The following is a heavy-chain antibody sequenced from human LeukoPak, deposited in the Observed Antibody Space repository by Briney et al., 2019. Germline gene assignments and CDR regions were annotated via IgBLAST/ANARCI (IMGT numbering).Heavy chain of an antibody. CDR3: ARGSISRITMVRGVITPRDYYYGMDV. V-gene: IGHV4-59*01. Sequence: SETLSLTCTVSGGSISSYYWSWIRQPPGKGLEWIGYIYYSGSTNYNPSLKSRVTISVDTSKNQFSLKLSSVTAADTAVYYCARGSISRITMVRGVITPRDYYYGMDVWGQGTTVTVSS. CDR1: GGSISSYY. CDR2: IYYSGST. D-gene: IGHD3-10*01. J-gene: IGHJ6*02.